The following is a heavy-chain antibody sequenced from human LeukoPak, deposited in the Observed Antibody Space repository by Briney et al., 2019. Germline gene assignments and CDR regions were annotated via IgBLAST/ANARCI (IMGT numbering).Heavy chain of an antibody. Sequence: GGSLRLSCAASGFTFSSYWMSWVRQAPGKGLEWVANIKQDGSEKNHVDSVKGRFTISRDNAKNSLYLQMDSLRVEDTAVYYCARVYYDYVWGSRPMDYWGQGTLVTVSS. D-gene: IGHD3-16*01. CDR2: IKQDGSEK. CDR3: ARVYYDYVWGSRPMDY. V-gene: IGHV3-7*01. CDR1: GFTFSSYW. J-gene: IGHJ4*02.